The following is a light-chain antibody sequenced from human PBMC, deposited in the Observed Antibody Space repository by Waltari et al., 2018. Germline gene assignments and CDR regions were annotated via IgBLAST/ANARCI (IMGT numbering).Light chain of an antibody. V-gene: IGLV3-21*04. CDR1: DIGSKS. CDR2: DDT. J-gene: IGLJ2*01. CDR3: QVWDSSSVHVV. Sequence: YVLTQPPSVSVAPGKTARITCSGNDIGSKSVHLYQQKPGQAPVLVIFDDTDRPSGIPAQFSGSNSGNTATLTISRVEAGDEADYYCQVWDSSSVHVVFGRGTKLTVL.